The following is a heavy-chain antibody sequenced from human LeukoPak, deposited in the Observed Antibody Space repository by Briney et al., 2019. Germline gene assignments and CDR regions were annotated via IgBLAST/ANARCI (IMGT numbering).Heavy chain of an antibody. J-gene: IGHJ5*02. CDR1: GGSISSSSYY. CDR3: ARLSKQQLVQYWFDP. CDR2: IYYSGST. Sequence: PSETLSLTCTVSGGSISSSSYYWGWIRQPPGKGLEWIGSIYYSGSTYYNPSLKSRVPISVDTSKNQFSLMLSSVTAADTAVYYCARLSKQQLVQYWFDPWGQGTLATVSS. V-gene: IGHV4-39*01. D-gene: IGHD6-13*01.